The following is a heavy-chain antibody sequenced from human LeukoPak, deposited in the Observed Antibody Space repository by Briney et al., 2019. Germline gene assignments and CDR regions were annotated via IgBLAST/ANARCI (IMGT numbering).Heavy chain of an antibody. V-gene: IGHV3-48*03. CDR1: GFTFSSYE. Sequence: GGSLRLSCAASGFTFSSYEMNWVRQAPGKGLEWVSYISSSGSTIYYADSVKGRFTISRDNAKNSLYLQMNSLRAEDTAVYYCASLYDSSGYYPNYFDYWGQGTLDTVSS. CDR3: ASLYDSSGYYPNYFDY. J-gene: IGHJ4*02. CDR2: ISSSGSTI. D-gene: IGHD3-22*01.